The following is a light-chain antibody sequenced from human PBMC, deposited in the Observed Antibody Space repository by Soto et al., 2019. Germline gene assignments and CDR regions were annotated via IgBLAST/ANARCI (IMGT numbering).Light chain of an antibody. J-gene: IGLJ2*01. CDR2: EVF. CDR3: CSYAGRATYV. V-gene: IGLV2-23*02. Sequence: QSVPTQPASVSGSPGQSITISCTGPSSDVGSYNLVSWYQQYPGKAPKLIIFEVFKRPSGVSHRFSGSKSGNTASLTISGLQAEDEANYYCCSYAGRATYVFGGGTKLTVL. CDR1: SSDVGSYNL.